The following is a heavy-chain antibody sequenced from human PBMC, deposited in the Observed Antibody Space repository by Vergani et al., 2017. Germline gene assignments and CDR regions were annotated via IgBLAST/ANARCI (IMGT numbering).Heavy chain of an antibody. D-gene: IGHD1-26*01. CDR2: MNPNSGNT. CDR3: ARVSSGRYYFYYYYGMDV. Sequence: QVQLVQSGAEVKKPGASVNVSCKASGYTFTSYDIHWVRQSTGQGLEWMGWMNPNSGNTGYAQKFQGRVTMTRNTSISTAYMELSSMRSEDTAVYYCARVSSGRYYFYYYYGMDVWGQGTTVTVSS. CDR1: GYTFTSYD. J-gene: IGHJ6*02. V-gene: IGHV1-8*01.